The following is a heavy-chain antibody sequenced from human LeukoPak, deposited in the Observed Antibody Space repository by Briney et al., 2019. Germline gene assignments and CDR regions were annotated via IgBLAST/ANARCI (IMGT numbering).Heavy chain of an antibody. D-gene: IGHD6-19*01. CDR1: GFTFSIYG. J-gene: IGHJ1*01. CDR3: AKQDSSGWVGVAEYFQH. V-gene: IGHV3-23*01. CDR2: GSSSGGST. Sequence: GGSLRLSCAASGFTFSIYGMSWVRQAPGKGLEWVSGGSSSGGSTYYAESVKCRFTNSRDNSKNTLYLQMTSLRAEDTAVYYCAKQDSSGWVGVAEYFQHWGQGTLVSVSS.